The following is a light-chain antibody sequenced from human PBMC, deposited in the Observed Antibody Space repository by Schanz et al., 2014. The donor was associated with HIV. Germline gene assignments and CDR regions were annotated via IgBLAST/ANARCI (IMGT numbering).Light chain of an antibody. V-gene: IGLV2-14*03. J-gene: IGLJ2*01. CDR3: ISYTSDTVL. CDR1: YY. CDR2: DGS. Sequence: QSALTQPASVSGSPGQSITISCKYYVSWFQQYPGKAPRLIIYDGSSRPSGVSSRFSVSKSDNTASLTISGLQPEDEADYYCISYTSDTVLFGGGTKLTV.